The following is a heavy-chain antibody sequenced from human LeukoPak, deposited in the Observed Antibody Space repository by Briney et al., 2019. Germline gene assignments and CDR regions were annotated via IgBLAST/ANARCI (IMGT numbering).Heavy chain of an antibody. D-gene: IGHD1-26*01. Sequence: ISSGGGSTYYADSVKGRFTISRDNSKNTLYLQVNSLRAEDTAVYYCAKGGKWDVTPFDYWGQGTLVTVSS. CDR3: AKGGKWDVTPFDY. V-gene: IGHV3-23*01. J-gene: IGHJ4*02. CDR2: ISSGGGST.